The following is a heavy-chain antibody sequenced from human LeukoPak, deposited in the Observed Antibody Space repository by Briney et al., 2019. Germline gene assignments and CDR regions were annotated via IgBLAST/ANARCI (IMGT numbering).Heavy chain of an antibody. Sequence: GGSLRLSCAASGFNFSTYAMSWVRQAPGRGLEWVSGIRGNGDSAYYADSVKGRFTISRDNSKDTLYLQMNSLRAEDTAVYYCAKGQLVGATSYYYYVMDVWGQGTTVTVSS. J-gene: IGHJ6*02. V-gene: IGHV3-23*01. D-gene: IGHD1-26*01. CDR2: IRGNGDSA. CDR1: GFNFSTYA. CDR3: AKGQLVGATSYYYYVMDV.